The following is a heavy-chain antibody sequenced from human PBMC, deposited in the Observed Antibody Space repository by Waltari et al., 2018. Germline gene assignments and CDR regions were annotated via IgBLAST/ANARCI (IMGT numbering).Heavy chain of an antibody. J-gene: IGHJ4*02. CDR2: ISYDGSNK. Sequence: QVQLVESGGGVVQPGRSLRLSCAASGFTFSSYATHWVRQAPGKGLEWVAVISYDGSNKYYADSVKGRFTIFRDTSKNTLYLQMTSLRADDTAVYYCATAPGPVTTRFDYWGQGTLVTVSS. CDR3: ATAPGPVTTRFDY. D-gene: IGHD4-17*01. CDR1: GFTFSSYA. V-gene: IGHV3-30-3*01.